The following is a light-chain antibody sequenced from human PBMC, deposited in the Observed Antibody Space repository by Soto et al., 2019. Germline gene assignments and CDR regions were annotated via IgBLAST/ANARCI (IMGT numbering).Light chain of an antibody. CDR1: QSVSSN. CDR2: GAS. J-gene: IGKJ4*01. CDR3: QQYNNWPRT. V-gene: IGKV3-15*01. Sequence: TQSPATLSVSQGETVTLSCRASQSVSSNLAWYQQKPGQAPRLLIYGASTRATGIPARFSGSGSGAEFTLTISSLQSEDFAVYYCQQYNNWPRTFGGGAKVDIK.